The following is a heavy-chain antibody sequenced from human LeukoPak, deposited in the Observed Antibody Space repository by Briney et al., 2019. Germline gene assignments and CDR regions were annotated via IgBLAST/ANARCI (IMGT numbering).Heavy chain of an antibody. CDR1: GGTFSSYA. V-gene: IGHV1-69*13. CDR3: ARAKDFWSGYSQYYFDY. Sequence: GASVKASCKASGGTFSSYAISWVRQAPGQGLEWMGGIIPIFGTANYAQKFQGRVTITADESTNTAYMELSSLRSEDTAVYYCARAKDFWSGYSQYYFDYWGQGTLVTVSS. D-gene: IGHD3-3*01. J-gene: IGHJ4*02. CDR2: IIPIFGTA.